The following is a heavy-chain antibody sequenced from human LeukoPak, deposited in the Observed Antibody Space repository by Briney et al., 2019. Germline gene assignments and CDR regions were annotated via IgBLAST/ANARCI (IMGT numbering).Heavy chain of an antibody. CDR3: ARDRSNYVYYFDY. CDR2: IWYDGSNK. J-gene: IGHJ4*02. CDR1: GFTFSSYG. Sequence: GRSLRLSCAASGFTFSSYGMHWVRQAPGKGLEWVAVIWYDGSNKYYADSVKGRFTISRDNSKSTLYLQMNSLRAEDTAVYYCARDRSNYVYYFDYWGQGTLVTVSS. D-gene: IGHD4-11*01. V-gene: IGHV3-33*01.